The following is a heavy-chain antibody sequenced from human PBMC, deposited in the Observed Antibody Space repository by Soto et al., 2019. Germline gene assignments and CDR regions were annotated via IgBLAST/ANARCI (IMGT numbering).Heavy chain of an antibody. Sequence: ASVKVSCKDSGYTFTGYYMHWVRQAPEQGLEWMGWINPNSGGTNYAQKFQGWVTMTRDTSISTAYMELSRLRSDDTAVYYCARAEGIAVAGIYYYGMDVWGQGTTVTVSS. V-gene: IGHV1-2*04. J-gene: IGHJ6*02. CDR2: INPNSGGT. CDR1: GYTFTGYY. CDR3: ARAEGIAVAGIYYYGMDV. D-gene: IGHD6-19*01.